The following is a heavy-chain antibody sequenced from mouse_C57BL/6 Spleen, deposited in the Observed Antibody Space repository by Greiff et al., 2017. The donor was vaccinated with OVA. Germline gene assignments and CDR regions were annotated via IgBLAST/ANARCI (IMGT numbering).Heavy chain of an antibody. CDR3: ATLTTVVATNYFDY. V-gene: IGHV1-69*01. J-gene: IGHJ2*01. D-gene: IGHD1-1*01. Sequence: QVQLQQSGAELVMPGASVKLSCKASGYTFTSYWMHWVKQRPGQGLEWIGEIDPSDSYTNYNQKFKGKSTLTVDKSSSTAYMQLSSLTSEDSAVYYCATLTTVVATNYFDYWGQGTTLTVSS. CDR1: GYTFTSYW. CDR2: IDPSDSYT.